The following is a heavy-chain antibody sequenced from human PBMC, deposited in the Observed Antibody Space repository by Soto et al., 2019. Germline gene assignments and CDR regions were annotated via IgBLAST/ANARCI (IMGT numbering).Heavy chain of an antibody. J-gene: IGHJ3*02. CDR1: GDSVSNSGVA. V-gene: IGHV6-1*01. CDR3: ARGKYSSFDI. D-gene: IGHD6-13*01. CDR2: TYYRSKWSN. Sequence: SQTLSLTCAISGDSVSNSGVAWNWIRQSPSGGLEWLGRTYYRSKWSNDYAVSVRSRITINPDTYKNHFSLQLSSVTPEDTAVYYCARGKYSSFDIWGQGTTVTVSS.